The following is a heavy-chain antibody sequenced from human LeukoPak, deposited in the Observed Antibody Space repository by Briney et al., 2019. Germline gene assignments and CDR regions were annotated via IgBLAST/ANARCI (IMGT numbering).Heavy chain of an antibody. CDR1: GDSISGNFYF. D-gene: IGHD3-10*01. CDR2: IYASGAD. J-gene: IGHJ5*02. V-gene: IGHV4-61*02. CDR3: ARESVYYYGPFDP. Sequence: PSQTLSLTCSVSGDSISGNFYFWSWIRQTAGTGLEWIGRIYASGADSYNPSLKSRATISVDTSKNQFSLKLRSVTAADTAIYYCARESVYYYGPFDPWGQGTRVIASS.